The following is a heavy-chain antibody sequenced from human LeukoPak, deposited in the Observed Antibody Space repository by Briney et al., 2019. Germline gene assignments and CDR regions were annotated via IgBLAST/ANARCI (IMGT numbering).Heavy chain of an antibody. J-gene: IGHJ4*02. CDR3: ARDGAVAGSAYFDY. Sequence: SETLSLTCTVSGGSVSSYYWSWIRQPPGKGLEWIGYIYYSGSTNSNPSLKSRVTISVDTSKKQFSLKLSSVTAADTAVYYCARDGAVAGSAYFDYWGQGTLVTVSS. D-gene: IGHD6-19*01. CDR2: IYYSGST. V-gene: IGHV4-59*02. CDR1: GGSVSSYY.